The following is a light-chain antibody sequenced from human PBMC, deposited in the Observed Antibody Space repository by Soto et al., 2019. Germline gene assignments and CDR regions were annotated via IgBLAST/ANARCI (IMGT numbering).Light chain of an antibody. J-gene: IGKJ1*01. CDR3: QQYNDWPGT. Sequence: EIVMTQSPATLSVSPGEGATLSCRASQTVSSNLAWYQQKPGQAPRLLIYGASTRATDIPARFSGSGSGTEFTPTFSSLQSEELVVYYCQQYNDWPGTFGEGTKVEIK. CDR2: GAS. CDR1: QTVSSN. V-gene: IGKV3-15*01.